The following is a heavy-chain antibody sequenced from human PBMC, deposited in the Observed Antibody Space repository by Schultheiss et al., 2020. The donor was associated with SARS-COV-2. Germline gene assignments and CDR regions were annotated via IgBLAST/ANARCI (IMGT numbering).Heavy chain of an antibody. Sequence: GGSLRLSCKASGYTFTSYGISWVRQAPGQGLEWMGWISAYNGNTNYAQKLQGRVTMTTDTSTSTAYMELRSLRSDDTAVYYCASAYYYGSGSSDYWGLGSLVTVSS. J-gene: IGHJ4*02. D-gene: IGHD3-10*01. CDR3: ASAYYYGSGSSDY. V-gene: IGHV1-18*04. CDR2: ISAYNGNT. CDR1: GYTFTSYG.